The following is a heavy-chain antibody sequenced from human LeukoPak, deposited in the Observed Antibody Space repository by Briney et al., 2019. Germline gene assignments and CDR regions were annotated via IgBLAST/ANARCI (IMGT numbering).Heavy chain of an antibody. CDR1: GYSFTNYW. Sequence: GESLKISFKGSGYSFTNYWIGWGRPMPGKGLEWMGIIYPGDSDTRYCPSFQGPVTISADKSIDHAYSPCSRLKTWGPAMYYCARRARHSGYIDYWGRGTVVSVSS. D-gene: IGHD1-26*01. V-gene: IGHV5-51*01. CDR2: IYPGDSDT. CDR3: ARRARHSGYIDY. J-gene: IGHJ4*02.